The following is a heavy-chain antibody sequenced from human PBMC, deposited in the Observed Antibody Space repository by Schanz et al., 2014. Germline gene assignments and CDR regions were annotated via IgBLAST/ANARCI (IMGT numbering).Heavy chain of an antibody. J-gene: IGHJ6*02. CDR3: ARGHYGLDV. V-gene: IGHV3-7*01. CDR1: GFTFRDYY. Sequence: VQLVESGGGFVKPGGSLRLSCVASGFTFRDYYMSWVRQAPGKGLEWVAYIKHDGSEKYHVDSVKGRFTISRDNAKGSVYLQMNSLRAEDTAVYYCARGHYGLDVWGPGTSVTVSS. D-gene: IGHD3-10*01. CDR2: IKHDGSEK.